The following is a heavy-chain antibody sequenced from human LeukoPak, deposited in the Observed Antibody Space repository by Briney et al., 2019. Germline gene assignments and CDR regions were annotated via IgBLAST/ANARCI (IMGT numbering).Heavy chain of an antibody. CDR3: AKDHAGIGRAFES. V-gene: IGHV3-30*04. D-gene: IGHD6-13*01. Sequence: GTSLRLSCESSGYTFRPCGVHSVRQAPGKGLEWVALMSSDGIKTYYTDSVKGRFTISRDSSKDTLYLQRSSLRAYDTAVYYCAKDHAGIGRAFESWGQGTLVTVSS. CDR2: MSSDGIKT. J-gene: IGHJ4*02. CDR1: GYTFRPCG.